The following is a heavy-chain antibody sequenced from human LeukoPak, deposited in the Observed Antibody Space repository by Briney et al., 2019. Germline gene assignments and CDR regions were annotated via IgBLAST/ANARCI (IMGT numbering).Heavy chain of an antibody. Sequence: PSETLSLTCAVYGGSFSGYYWSWIRQPPGKGLEWSGEIKYSGSMNYNPSLKSGVTISVDTSNNQFSLKLSSVTAADPAVYYCARGGYYDSGGYSAAECFQHWGQGTLVTASS. V-gene: IGHV4-34*01. J-gene: IGHJ1*01. CDR1: GGSFSGYY. CDR2: IKYSGSM. D-gene: IGHD3-22*01. CDR3: ARGGYYDSGGYSAAECFQH.